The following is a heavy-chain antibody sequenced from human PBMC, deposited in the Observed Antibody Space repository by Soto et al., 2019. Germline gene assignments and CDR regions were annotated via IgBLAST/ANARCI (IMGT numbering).Heavy chain of an antibody. CDR1: GGTFSSYA. CDR3: ARDLKVGATDNAFDI. V-gene: IGHV1-18*01. J-gene: IGHJ3*02. Sequence: QVQLVQSGAEVKKPGSSVKVSCKASGGTFSSYAISWVRQAPGQGLEWMGWISAYNGNTNYAQKLQGRVTMTTDTSTSTAYMELRSLRSDDTAVYYCARDLKVGATDNAFDIWGQGTMVTVSS. CDR2: ISAYNGNT. D-gene: IGHD1-26*01.